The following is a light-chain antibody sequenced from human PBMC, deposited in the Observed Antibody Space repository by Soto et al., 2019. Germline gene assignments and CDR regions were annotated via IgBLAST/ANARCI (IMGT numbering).Light chain of an antibody. V-gene: IGKV3-20*01. Sequence: EIVMTQSPAALSVSPGEIATLYFSAGQGVTTNFAFYQQQSGQSPRLLIYDVSIRATGIPARFSGSGSGTDFTLTISRLEPEDFAVYYCQQYGSPGTFGQGTQVDIK. CDR3: QQYGSPGT. CDR2: DVS. J-gene: IGKJ1*01. CDR1: QGVTTN.